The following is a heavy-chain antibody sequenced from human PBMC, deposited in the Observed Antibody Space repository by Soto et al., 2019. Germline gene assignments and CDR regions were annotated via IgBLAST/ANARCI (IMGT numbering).Heavy chain of an antibody. D-gene: IGHD2-15*01. J-gene: IGHJ6*02. CDR1: GYTFSSYD. Sequence: GASVKVSCKASGYTFSSYDINWVRQATGRGLEWMGWMNPNSGNTGYAQKFQGRVTMTRNTSISTAYMELSSLRSEDTAVYYCARAYCSGGSCQTNYYYYYGMDVWGQGTTVTVSS. V-gene: IGHV1-8*01. CDR2: MNPNSGNT. CDR3: ARAYCSGGSCQTNYYYYYGMDV.